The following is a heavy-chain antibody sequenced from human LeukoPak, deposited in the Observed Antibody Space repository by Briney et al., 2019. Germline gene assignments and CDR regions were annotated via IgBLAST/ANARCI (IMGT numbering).Heavy chain of an antibody. CDR3: ASQDILTGSPFDY. CDR2: IYSGGSA. Sequence: GGSLRLSCAASGFTVSSNYMSWVRQAPGKGLEWVSVIYSGGSAYYADSVKGRFTISRDNSKNTLYPQMNSLRAEDTAVYYCASQDILTGSPFDYWGQGTLVTVSS. D-gene: IGHD3-9*01. V-gene: IGHV3-66*04. CDR1: GFTVSSNY. J-gene: IGHJ4*02.